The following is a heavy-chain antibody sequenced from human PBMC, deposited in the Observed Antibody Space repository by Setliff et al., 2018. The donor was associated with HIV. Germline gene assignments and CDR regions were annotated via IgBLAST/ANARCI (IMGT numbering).Heavy chain of an antibody. V-gene: IGHV4-4*09. J-gene: IGHJ4*02. Sequence: SETLSLTCTVSGGSISSYYWSWIRQPPGKGLEWIGYIYTSGSVNYNPSLNSRVTISVDTSKNQFSLKVNSVTAADTAVYYCARAVRSPIMSPSGLSFDYWGQGTLVTVSS. CDR1: GGSISSYY. D-gene: IGHD3-10*01. CDR2: IYTSGSV. CDR3: ARAVRSPIMSPSGLSFDY.